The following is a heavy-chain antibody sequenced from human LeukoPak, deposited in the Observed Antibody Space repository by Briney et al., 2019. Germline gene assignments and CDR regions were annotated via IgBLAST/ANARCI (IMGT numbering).Heavy chain of an antibody. J-gene: IGHJ5*02. CDR2: ISWDGGST. V-gene: IGHV3-43*01. CDR1: GFTFDDYT. CDR3: AKDLETRYSSGWYTNWFDP. Sequence: GGSLRLSCAASGFTFDDYTMHWVRQAPGKGLEWVSLISWDGGSTYYADSVKGRFTISRDNSKNSLYLQMNSLRTEDTALYYCAKDLETRYSSGWYTNWFDPWGQGTLVTVSS. D-gene: IGHD6-19*01.